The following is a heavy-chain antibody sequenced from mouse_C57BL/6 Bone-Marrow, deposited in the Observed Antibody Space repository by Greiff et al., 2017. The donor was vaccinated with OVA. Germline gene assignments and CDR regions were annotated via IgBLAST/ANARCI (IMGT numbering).Heavy chain of an antibody. CDR1: GYTFTSYW. CDR3: APHYYGSSYENY. V-gene: IGHV1-64*01. CDR2: IHPNSGST. J-gene: IGHJ2*01. D-gene: IGHD1-1*01. Sequence: VQLQQSGAELVKPGASVKLSCKASGYTFTSYWMHWVKQRPGQGLEWIGMIHPNSGSTNYNEKFKSKATLTVDKSSSTAYMQLSSLTSEDSAVYYCAPHYYGSSYENYWGQGTTLTVSS.